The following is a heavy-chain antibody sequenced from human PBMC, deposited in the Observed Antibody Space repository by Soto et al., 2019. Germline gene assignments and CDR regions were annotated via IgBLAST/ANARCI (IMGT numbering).Heavy chain of an antibody. CDR3: ARDMHSYGSAYYYYSYGMDV. J-gene: IGHJ6*02. V-gene: IGHV4-30-4*01. Sequence: PSETLSLTCTVSGGSISSGDYYWSWIRQPPGQGREWIGYIYYSGRTYYNPSLKSRVTISVDTSKTQFSLKLSSVTAADTAVYYCARDMHSYGSAYYYYSYGMDVGGQGTTATSP. CDR2: IYYSGRT. CDR1: GGSISSGDYY. D-gene: IGHD5-18*01.